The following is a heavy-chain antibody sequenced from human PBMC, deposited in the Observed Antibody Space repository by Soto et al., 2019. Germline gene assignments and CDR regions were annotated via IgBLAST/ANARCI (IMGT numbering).Heavy chain of an antibody. V-gene: IGHV3-7*01. CDR3: SRTADGAHDFLVY. Sequence: GVSLRLSCAASGFTFSSYWMNWVRQAPGKGLEWVANINQDGNEDNLLDSVKGRFTISRDNAKNSLFLQMNSLRVHDTAVYYRSRTADGAHDFLVYWGPGPLVTVS. CDR1: GFTFSSYW. CDR2: INQDGNED. J-gene: IGHJ4*02. D-gene: IGHD1-26*01.